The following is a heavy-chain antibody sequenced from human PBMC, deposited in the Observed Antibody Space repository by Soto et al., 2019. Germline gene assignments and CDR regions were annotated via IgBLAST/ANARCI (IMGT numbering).Heavy chain of an antibody. CDR1: GYILTTYY. Sequence: QVHLVQSGAEVKKPGASVRISCKASGYILTTYYMYWVRQAAGQVFEWMGTINPSVGNTDYAQRFQGRITMTRDTSTATVYIELSDLRSDDTDVYFFARWGRVGSTGDSFDYWGQGTLVTVSS. CDR3: ARWGRVGSTGDSFDY. V-gene: IGHV1-46*01. CDR2: INPSVGNT. D-gene: IGHD1-26*01. J-gene: IGHJ4*02.